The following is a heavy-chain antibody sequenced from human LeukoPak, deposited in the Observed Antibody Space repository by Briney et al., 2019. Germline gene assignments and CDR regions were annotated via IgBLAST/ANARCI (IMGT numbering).Heavy chain of an antibody. V-gene: IGHV3-21*01. CDR3: ARADERTRGAFDI. D-gene: IGHD1-7*01. J-gene: IGHJ3*02. CDR1: GFTFSSYS. CDR2: ISSSSSYI. Sequence: PGGSLRLSCAASGFTFSSYSMNWVRQAPGKGLEWVSSISSSSSYIYYADSVKGRFTISRDNAKNSLYLQMNILRAEDTAVYYCARADERTRGAFDIWGQGTMVTVSS.